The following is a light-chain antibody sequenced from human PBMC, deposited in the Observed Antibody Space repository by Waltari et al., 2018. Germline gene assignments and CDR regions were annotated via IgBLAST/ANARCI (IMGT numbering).Light chain of an antibody. CDR1: QSVLYSSNNKNY. J-gene: IGKJ4*01. CDR3: QQYYSTPLT. Sequence: DIVMTQSPDSLAVSLGERATINCKSSQSVLYSSNNKNYLAWYQQKPGQPPKLLIYWASTRESGVPDRFSGRGSGTDFTLTISSLQAEDVAVYYCQQYYSTPLTFGGGTKVVIK. CDR2: WAS. V-gene: IGKV4-1*01.